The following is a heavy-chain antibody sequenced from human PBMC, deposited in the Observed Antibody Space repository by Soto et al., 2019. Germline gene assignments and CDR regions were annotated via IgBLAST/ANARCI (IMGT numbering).Heavy chain of an antibody. V-gene: IGHV1-69*13. J-gene: IGHJ3*02. CDR2: IIPIFGTA. CDR3: AAAGITMIVVPWAAFDI. CDR1: GGTFSSYA. D-gene: IGHD3-22*01. Sequence: SVKVSCKASGGTFSSYAISWVRQAPGQGLEWMGGIIPIFGTANYAQKFQGRVTITADESTSTAYMELSSLRSEDTAVYYCAAAGITMIVVPWAAFDIWGQGTMVTGSS.